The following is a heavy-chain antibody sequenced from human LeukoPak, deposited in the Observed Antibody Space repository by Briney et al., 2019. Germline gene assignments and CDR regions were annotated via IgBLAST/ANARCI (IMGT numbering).Heavy chain of an antibody. CDR3: ARGASGYSSPNY. D-gene: IGHD6-13*01. V-gene: IGHV1-69*04. CDR2: IIPILGIA. CDR1: GGTFSSYA. J-gene: IGHJ4*02. Sequence: GASVKVSCKASGGTFSSYAISWVRQAPGQGLEWMGRIIPILGIANYAQKFQGRVTITADKSTSTAYTELSSLRSEDTAVYYCARGASGYSSPNYWGQGPLVTVSS.